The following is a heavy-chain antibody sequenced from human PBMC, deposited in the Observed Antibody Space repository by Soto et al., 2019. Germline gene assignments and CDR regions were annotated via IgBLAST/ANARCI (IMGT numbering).Heavy chain of an antibody. V-gene: IGHV3-23*01. D-gene: IGHD6-13*01. CDR3: AKLNLFVSAAAGRGPFDY. CDR2: VSGSGGNT. J-gene: IGHJ4*02. CDR1: GFTFSNYA. Sequence: VQLLESGGGLVQPGGSLRLSCAASGFTFSNYAMSWVRQAPGKGLEWVSAVSGSGGNTYYADSVQGRFTISRDNSKNMLNFQMNSLRAEDTAVYYCAKLNLFVSAAAGRGPFDYWGQGTLVTVSS.